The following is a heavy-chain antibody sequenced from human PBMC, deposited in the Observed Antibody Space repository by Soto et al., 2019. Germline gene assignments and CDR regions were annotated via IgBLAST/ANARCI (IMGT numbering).Heavy chain of an antibody. CDR1: GFTFSSYG. CDR3: ARAGWCGELWTFDY. D-gene: IGHD3-10*01. Sequence: QVQLVESGGGVVQPGRSLRLSCAASGFTFSSYGMHWVRQAPGKGLEWVAVIWYDGSNKYYADSVKGRFTISRDNSKNTLYLQMNSLRAEDTAVYYCARAGWCGELWTFDYWGQGTLVTVSS. CDR2: IWYDGSNK. V-gene: IGHV3-33*01. J-gene: IGHJ4*02.